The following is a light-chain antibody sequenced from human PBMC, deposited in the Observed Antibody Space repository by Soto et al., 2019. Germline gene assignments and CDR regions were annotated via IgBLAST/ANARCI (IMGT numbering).Light chain of an antibody. V-gene: IGLV2-14*01. CDR3: SSYTSASTWV. CDR2: DVT. Sequence: QPASVSGSPGQSITISCTGSSSDVGGYNYVFWYQQHPGKAPKIMIYDVTNRPSGVSNRFSGSKSGNTASLTISGLQAEDEGDYYCSSYTSASTWVFGGGTKLTVL. CDR1: SSDVGGYNY. J-gene: IGLJ3*02.